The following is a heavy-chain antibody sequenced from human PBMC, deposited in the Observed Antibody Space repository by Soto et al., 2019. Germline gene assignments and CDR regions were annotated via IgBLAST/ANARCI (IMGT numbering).Heavy chain of an antibody. Sequence: EVQLVESGGGLVEPGGSLRLSCAASCFTFSNAWMNWVRQAPGKGLEWVGRNKSKTDGGTTDYAAPVKGRFTIRSEESKNTMYLQMNSLKTEDTAMYYCTVDYAYYGMDVWGQGTTVSVSS. CDR1: CFTFSNAW. V-gene: IGHV3-15*07. J-gene: IGHJ6*01. CDR3: TVDYAYYGMDV. CDR2: NKSKTDGGTT. D-gene: IGHD4-17*01.